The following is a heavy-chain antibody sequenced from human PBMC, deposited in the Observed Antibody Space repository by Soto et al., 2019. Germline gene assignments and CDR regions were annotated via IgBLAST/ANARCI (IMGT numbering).Heavy chain of an antibody. D-gene: IGHD3-22*01. Sequence: QVQLQESGPGLVKPSQTLSLTCNVSGGSISSADYHWSWIRQPPRMGLESTGYTYFSGSTYYSPPLNNRLTISVDTSKNQCSLKLSAVTAADTAVYYCARGTYYFDSSGYYYGAPDAFDIWGKGTVVIVSS. V-gene: IGHV4-30-4*01. CDR3: ARGTYYFDSSGYYYGAPDAFDI. CDR2: TYFSGST. J-gene: IGHJ3*02. CDR1: GGSISSADYH.